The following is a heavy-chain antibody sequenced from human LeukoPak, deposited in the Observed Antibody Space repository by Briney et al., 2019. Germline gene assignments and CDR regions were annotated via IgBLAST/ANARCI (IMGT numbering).Heavy chain of an antibody. D-gene: IGHD3-16*02. J-gene: IGHJ6*02. Sequence: ASVKVSCKASGHSFGRHSLNWVRQAPGQGPEWMGWIHTNTGHPTYAQGFTGRFVYTLDTAVSTAYLEISSLKAEDSAVYYCARLVVADYFYYLDVWGQGTTVTVSS. CDR2: IHTNTGHP. CDR1: GHSFGRHS. CDR3: ARLVVADYFYYLDV. V-gene: IGHV7-4-1*02.